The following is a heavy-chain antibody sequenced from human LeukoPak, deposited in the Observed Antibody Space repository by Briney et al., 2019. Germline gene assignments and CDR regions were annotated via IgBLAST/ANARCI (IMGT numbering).Heavy chain of an antibody. Sequence: GGSLRLPCAASGFTFSSYTMNWVRQAPGKGLEWVSSVSTSGSFRSYADSVKGRFTISRDNAKNSLDLQMNSLRAEDTAVYYCARARFGELYDYWGQGTLVTVSS. CDR3: ARARFGELYDY. J-gene: IGHJ4*02. V-gene: IGHV3-21*01. CDR1: GFTFSSYT. CDR2: VSTSGSFR. D-gene: IGHD3-10*01.